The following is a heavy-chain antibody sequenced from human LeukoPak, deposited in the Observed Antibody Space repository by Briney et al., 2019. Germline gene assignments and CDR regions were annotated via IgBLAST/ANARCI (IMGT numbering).Heavy chain of an antibody. D-gene: IGHD3-10*01. Sequence: SEPLSLIRTVSCRSISSHYWRWIRQPPGEGLEWIAYLYYSGRTNYHPSLKTRVTISVDASENQFSLKLSSVTAADTAVYYCAKDVAAMVRGAPGWFDPWGQGTLVTVSS. CDR2: LYYSGRT. CDR1: CRSISSHY. CDR3: AKDVAAMVRGAPGWFDP. V-gene: IGHV4-59*11. J-gene: IGHJ5*02.